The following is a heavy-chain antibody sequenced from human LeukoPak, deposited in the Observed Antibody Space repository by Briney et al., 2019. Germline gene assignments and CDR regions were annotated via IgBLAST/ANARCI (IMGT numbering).Heavy chain of an antibody. CDR1: GFSFSNYD. CDR3: ARDVPVAGTAGTNWFDP. J-gene: IGHJ5*02. D-gene: IGHD6-19*01. Sequence: GGSVRLSCAASGFSFSNYDMPWVRQPAGKGLEWVSTVGSAGDTYYIDSVKGRFTISRDNAKNSLHLQMNSLRAEDTAMYYCARDVPVAGTAGTNWFDPWGQGTLVTVSS. CDR2: VGSAGDT. V-gene: IGHV3-13*01.